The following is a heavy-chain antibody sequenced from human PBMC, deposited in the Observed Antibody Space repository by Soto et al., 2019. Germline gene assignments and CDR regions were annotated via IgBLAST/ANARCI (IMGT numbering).Heavy chain of an antibody. CDR3: AKDLLHMVVGVAATWGSFDY. Sequence: EVQLLESGGGLVQPGGSLRLSCAASGFTFSSYAMSWVRQAPGKGLEWVSAISGSGGSTYYADSVKGRFTISRDNSNITLYLQMNSLRAEDPAVYYCAKDLLHMVVGVAATWGSFDYWGQGTLVTVSS. J-gene: IGHJ4*02. CDR1: GFTFSSYA. D-gene: IGHD2-15*01. V-gene: IGHV3-23*01. CDR2: ISGSGGST.